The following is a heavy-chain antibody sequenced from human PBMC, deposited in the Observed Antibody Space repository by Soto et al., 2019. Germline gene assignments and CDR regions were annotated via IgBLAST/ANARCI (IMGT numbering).Heavy chain of an antibody. D-gene: IGHD3-22*01. J-gene: IGHJ4*02. CDR2: IIPMFGTA. CDR3: ARVGPAHYYDSSGYYSPLDY. V-gene: IGHV1-69*01. Sequence: QVQLVQSGAEVKKPGSSVKVSCKASGDTFRSYAINWVRHVPGQGLEWMGGIIPMFGTANYAKKFKGRVTITAGESTSTVYRELSSLRSEDTAVYYCARVGPAHYYDSSGYYSPLDYWGQGTLVTVSS. CDR1: GDTFRSYA.